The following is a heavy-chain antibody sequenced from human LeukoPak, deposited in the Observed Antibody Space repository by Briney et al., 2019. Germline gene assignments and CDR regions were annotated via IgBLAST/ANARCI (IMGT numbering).Heavy chain of an antibody. CDR3: ARGAHGLRYFDWFYGMDV. Sequence: PSETLSLTCGVAGGSITSTNWWSWVRQPPGQGLEWIGEISLTGRTNYNPSLIGRVIMSLDESRNQLSLTLTSVTAADTAVYYCARGAHGLRYFDWFYGMDVWGQGTTVTVSS. D-gene: IGHD3-9*01. CDR1: GGSITSTNW. J-gene: IGHJ6*02. V-gene: IGHV4-4*02. CDR2: ISLTGRT.